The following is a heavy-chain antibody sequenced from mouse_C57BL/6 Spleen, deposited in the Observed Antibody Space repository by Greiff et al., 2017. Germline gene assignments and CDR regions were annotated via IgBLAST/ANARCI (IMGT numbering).Heavy chain of an antibody. CDR1: GYTFTEYT. CDR2: FYPGSGSI. D-gene: IGHD4-1*01. CDR3: ARHEGELGLGDY. J-gene: IGHJ2*01. V-gene: IGHV1-62-2*01. Sequence: VQRVESGAELVKPGASVKLSCKASGYTFTEYTIHWVKQRSGQGLEWIGWFYPGSGSIKYNEKFKDKATLTADKSSSTVYMELSRLTSEDSAVYFCARHEGELGLGDYWGQGTTLTVSS.